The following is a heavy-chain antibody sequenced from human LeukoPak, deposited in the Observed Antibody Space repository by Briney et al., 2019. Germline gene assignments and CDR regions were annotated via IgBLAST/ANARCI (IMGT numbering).Heavy chain of an antibody. CDR2: IHYSGST. D-gene: IGHD3-10*01. CDR3: ARYGSGTYSLDY. CDR1: GGSISSYY. V-gene: IGHV4-59*01. Sequence: SETLSLTCTVSGGSISSYYWSWIRQPPGKGLEWIGYIHYSGSTSCNPSLKSRVTISVDTSKNQFSLKLSSETAADTAVYYCARYGSGTYSLDYWGQGTLVTVSS. J-gene: IGHJ4*02.